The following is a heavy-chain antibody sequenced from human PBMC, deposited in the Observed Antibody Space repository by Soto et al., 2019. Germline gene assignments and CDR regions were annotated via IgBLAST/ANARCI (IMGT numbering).Heavy chain of an antibody. D-gene: IGHD3-10*01. CDR3: ARVLSGSYYYGSGSYSGYYYGMDV. CDR1: GFTFSSYD. V-gene: IGHV3-13*01. CDR2: IGTAGDT. J-gene: IGHJ6*01. Sequence: GGSLRLSCAASGFTFSSYDMHWVRQATGKGLEWVSAIGTAGDTYYPGSVKGRFTISRENAKNSLYLQMNSLRAEDTAVCYCARVLSGSYYYGSGSYSGYYYGMDVWGQGTTVIVSS.